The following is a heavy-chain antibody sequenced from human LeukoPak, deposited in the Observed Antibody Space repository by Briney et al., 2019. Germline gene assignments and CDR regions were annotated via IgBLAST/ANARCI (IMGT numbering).Heavy chain of an antibody. V-gene: IGHV4-59*01. CDR1: GDSISSYY. Sequence: SETLSLTCTVSGDSISSYYWSWIRQPPGKGLEWIGYIYYIGSTNYNPSLKSRVTISLDPSKNQFSLKLSSVTAADTAVYYCAKMDVYGDSLDYWGQGTLVTVSS. CDR3: AKMDVYGDSLDY. CDR2: IYYIGST. D-gene: IGHD4-17*01. J-gene: IGHJ4*02.